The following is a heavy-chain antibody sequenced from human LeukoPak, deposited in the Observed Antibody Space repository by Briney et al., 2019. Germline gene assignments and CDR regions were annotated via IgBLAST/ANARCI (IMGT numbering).Heavy chain of an antibody. J-gene: IGHJ4*02. D-gene: IGHD5-18*01. Sequence: PGGSLRLSCAASGFTFSSYGMHWVRQAPGKGLEWVAVISYDGSNKYYADSVKGRFTISRDNSKNTLYLQMNSLRAEDTAVYYCARDEEPGYSYGSLGYWGQGTLVTVSS. CDR1: GFTFSSYG. CDR3: ARDEEPGYSYGSLGY. CDR2: ISYDGSNK. V-gene: IGHV3-30*03.